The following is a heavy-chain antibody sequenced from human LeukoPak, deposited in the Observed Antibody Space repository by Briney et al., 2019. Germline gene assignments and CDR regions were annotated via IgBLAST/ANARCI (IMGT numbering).Heavy chain of an antibody. CDR1: GYTFTGYY. J-gene: IGHJ6*03. D-gene: IGHD1-26*01. CDR2: INPNSGGT. CDR3: ARGSAYSGSYYYYYYMDV. V-gene: IGHV1-2*02. Sequence: ASVKVSCKASGYTFTGYYMHWVRQAPGQGLEWMGWINPNSGGTNYAQKFQGRVTMTRDRSISTAYMELSRLRSDDTAVYYCARGSAYSGSYYYYYYMDVWGKGTTVTISS.